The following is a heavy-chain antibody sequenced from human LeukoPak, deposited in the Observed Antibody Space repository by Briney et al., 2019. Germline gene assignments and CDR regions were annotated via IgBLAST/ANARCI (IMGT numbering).Heavy chain of an antibody. Sequence: KSGGSLRLSCAASGFTFSSYSMNWVRQAPGKGLEWVSSISSSSSYIYYADSVKGRFTISRDNAKNSLYLQMNSLRAEDTAVYYCARGGRYSHQAFDIWGQGTMVTVSS. J-gene: IGHJ3*02. CDR3: ARGGRYSHQAFDI. D-gene: IGHD5-18*01. V-gene: IGHV3-21*01. CDR2: ISSSSSYI. CDR1: GFTFSSYS.